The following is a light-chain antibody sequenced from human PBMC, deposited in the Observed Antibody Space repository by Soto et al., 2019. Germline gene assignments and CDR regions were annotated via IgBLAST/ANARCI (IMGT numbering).Light chain of an antibody. CDR2: AAS. Sequence: DLQMTQFPSSLSASVGDRVTITCRASQAIRTFLAWYQQRPGKVPKLLIYAASTLQSGVPSRFSGSGSGTDFTLIISSLQPVDVATYYCQKYNIAPWTFGHGTRVEI. CDR1: QAIRTF. CDR3: QKYNIAPWT. J-gene: IGKJ1*01. V-gene: IGKV1-27*01.